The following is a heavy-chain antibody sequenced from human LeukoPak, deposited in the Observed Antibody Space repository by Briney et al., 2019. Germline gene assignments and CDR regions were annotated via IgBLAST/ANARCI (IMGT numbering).Heavy chain of an antibody. J-gene: IGHJ4*02. Sequence: SETLSLTCTVSGGSISGHYWTWIRQSPEKGLEWIGNIYFSGNTNYNPSLKSRVTISLDASKNQFSLKLNSVTAADTAVYYCARDRWQWLNWGQGTLVTVSS. CDR1: GGSISGHY. D-gene: IGHD6-19*01. CDR3: ARDRWQWLN. CDR2: IYFSGNT. V-gene: IGHV4-59*11.